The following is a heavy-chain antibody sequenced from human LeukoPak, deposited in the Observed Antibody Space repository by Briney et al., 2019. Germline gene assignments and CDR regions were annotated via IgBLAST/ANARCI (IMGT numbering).Heavy chain of an antibody. CDR3: ATALSGYDLRWRSRTSPHTYYFDY. Sequence: ASVKVSCKFSGYTLTELSMHWVRQAPGKGLEWMGGFDPEDGETIYAQKFQGRVTMTEDTSTDTAYMELSSLRSEDTAVYYCATALSGYDLRWRSRTSPHTYYFDYWGQGTLVTVSS. CDR1: GYTLTELS. J-gene: IGHJ4*02. CDR2: FDPEDGET. D-gene: IGHD5-12*01. V-gene: IGHV1-24*01.